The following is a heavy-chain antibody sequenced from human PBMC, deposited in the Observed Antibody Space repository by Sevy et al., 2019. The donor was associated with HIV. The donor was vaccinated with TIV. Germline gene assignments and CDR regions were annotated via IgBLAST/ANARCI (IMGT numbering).Heavy chain of an antibody. CDR3: ARNQDGK. CDR1: GGSFSTYT. V-gene: IGHV1-69*13. J-gene: IGHJ4*01. Sequence: GASVKVSCKASGGSFSTYTLSWVRQAPGQRLEVMGAIIPMVSTATYAQKFRGRVTISADESTTTGYMELSSLTSEDTAVYYCARNQDGKWGQRTLVTVSS. CDR2: IIPMVSTA.